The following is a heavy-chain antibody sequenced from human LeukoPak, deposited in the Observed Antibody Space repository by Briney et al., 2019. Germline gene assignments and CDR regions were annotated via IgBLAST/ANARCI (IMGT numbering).Heavy chain of an antibody. J-gene: IGHJ4*02. CDR2: ISASGGST. Sequence: GGSLRLSCAASGFTSSTYAMSWVRQAPGKGLEWVSAISASGGSTYYADSVKGRFTISRDNSKNTLYLQMNSLRAEDTAVYYCAKETTYCSGGSCYYEFDYWGQGTLATVSS. V-gene: IGHV3-23*01. CDR3: AKETTYCSGGSCYYEFDY. D-gene: IGHD2-15*01. CDR1: GFTSSTYA.